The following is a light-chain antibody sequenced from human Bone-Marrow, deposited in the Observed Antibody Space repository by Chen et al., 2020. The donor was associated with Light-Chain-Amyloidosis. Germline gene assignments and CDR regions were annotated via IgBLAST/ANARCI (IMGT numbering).Light chain of an antibody. J-gene: IGLJ3*02. CDR2: GNS. V-gene: IGLV1-40*01. Sequence: QSVLTQPPYVSGPPGQRVTLPCPGSSSNIGAGYDVHWYQQHPGTAPKLLIYGNSNRPSGVPDRISGSKSGASASLAITGLQAEDEAEYYCQSFDRSLSGWVFGGGTKLTVL. CDR3: QSFDRSLSGWV. CDR1: SSNIGAGYD.